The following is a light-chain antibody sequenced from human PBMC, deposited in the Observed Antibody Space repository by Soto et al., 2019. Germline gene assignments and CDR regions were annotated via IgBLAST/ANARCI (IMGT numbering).Light chain of an antibody. V-gene: IGKV3-15*01. CDR2: GAS. CDR3: QQYYNWPLT. CDR1: QSVSSY. J-gene: IGKJ3*01. Sequence: EIVMTQSPATLSVSPGERATLSCRASQSVSSYLAWYQRKPGQAPRLPIYGASTRATGRPARFSGSGSGTDLTLTISSLQSEDLAIYYCQQYYNWPLTFGTGTKVDIK.